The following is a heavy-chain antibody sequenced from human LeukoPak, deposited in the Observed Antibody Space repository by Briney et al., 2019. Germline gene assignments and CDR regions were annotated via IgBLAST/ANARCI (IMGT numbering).Heavy chain of an antibody. CDR2: IRYDGSNK. V-gene: IGHV3-30*02. CDR3: ARVYYGSGSLHYYYYYMDV. J-gene: IGHJ6*03. D-gene: IGHD3-10*01. Sequence: GGSLRLSCAASGFTFSSYGMHWVRQAPGKGLEWVAFIRYDGSNKYYADSVKGRFTISRDNSKNTLYLQLNSLRAEDTAVYYCARVYYGSGSLHYYYYYMDVWGKGTTVTISS. CDR1: GFTFSSYG.